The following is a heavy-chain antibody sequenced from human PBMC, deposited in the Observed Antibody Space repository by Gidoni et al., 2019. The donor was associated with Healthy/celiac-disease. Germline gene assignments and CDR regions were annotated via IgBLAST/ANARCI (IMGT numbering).Heavy chain of an antibody. Sequence: QVQLVQSGAEVKKPGASVQVSCKASGYTFTSYGISWVRRAPGQGLELMGWISAYNGNTNYAQKLKGIVTMTTDTSTSTAYMELRSLRSDDTAVYYCARYKPSIAVAMTRLYFDYWGQGTLVTVSS. V-gene: IGHV1-18*01. D-gene: IGHD6-19*01. CDR1: GYTFTSYG. J-gene: IGHJ4*02. CDR2: ISAYNGNT. CDR3: ARYKPSIAVAMTRLYFDY.